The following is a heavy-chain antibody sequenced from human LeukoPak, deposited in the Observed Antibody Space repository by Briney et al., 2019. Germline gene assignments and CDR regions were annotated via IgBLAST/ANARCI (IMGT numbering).Heavy chain of an antibody. CDR1: GFTVSSYA. Sequence: PGRSLRLSCAASGFTVSSYAMHWVRQPIGKGLEWVSALGIAGDTFYPGSVKGRFTISRENARNSLYLQMNSLRAEDTAMYYCARQMQSHGNFDSWGQGTLVTVSS. CDR2: LGIAGDT. CDR3: ARQMQSHGNFDS. D-gene: IGHD1-26*01. V-gene: IGHV3-13*01. J-gene: IGHJ4*02.